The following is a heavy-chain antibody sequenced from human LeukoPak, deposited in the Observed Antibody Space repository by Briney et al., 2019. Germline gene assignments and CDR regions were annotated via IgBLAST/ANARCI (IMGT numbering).Heavy chain of an antibody. J-gene: IGHJ3*02. CDR3: AREEDYGDSPGAFDI. D-gene: IGHD4-17*01. V-gene: IGHV1-46*01. CDR1: GYTFTSYY. Sequence: GASVTVSCKASGYTFTSYYMHWVRQAPGQGLEWMAIINPSGGSTSYAQKFQGRVTMTRDTSTSTVYMELSSLRSEDTAVYYCAREEDYGDSPGAFDIWGQGTMVTVSS. CDR2: INPSGGST.